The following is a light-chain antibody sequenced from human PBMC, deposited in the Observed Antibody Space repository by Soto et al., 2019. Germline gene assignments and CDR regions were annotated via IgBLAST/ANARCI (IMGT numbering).Light chain of an antibody. J-gene: IGKJ1*01. CDR3: QQYGSSPT. CDR1: QSVSRSY. V-gene: IGKV3D-20*01. Sequence: EIVLTQSPATLSLSPGERATLSCGASQSVSRSYLAWYQQKPGLAPRLFIYDASRRATGIPDRFSGSGSGTDFNFTISRLEPEDFAVYYCQQYGSSPTFGQGTKVEIK. CDR2: DAS.